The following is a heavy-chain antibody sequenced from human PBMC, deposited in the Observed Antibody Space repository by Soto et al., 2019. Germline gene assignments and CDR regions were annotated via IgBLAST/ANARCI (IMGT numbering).Heavy chain of an antibody. J-gene: IGHJ5*02. D-gene: IGHD3-3*01. CDR1: GYTFTSYG. CDR2: ISAYNGNT. CDR3: ARLWSGYPTNWFDP. Sequence: ASVKVSCKASGYTFTSYGISWVRQAPGQGLEWMGWISAYNGNTNYAQKLQGRVTMTTDTSTSTAYMELRSLRSDDTAVYYCARLWSGYPTNWFDPWGQGTLVTVSS. V-gene: IGHV1-18*04.